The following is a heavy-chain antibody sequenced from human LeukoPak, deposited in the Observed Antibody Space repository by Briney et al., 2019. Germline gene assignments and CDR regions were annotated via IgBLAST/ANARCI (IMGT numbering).Heavy chain of an antibody. CDR3: ARDDYYGSANALYYCYYGMDV. D-gene: IGHD3-10*01. J-gene: IGHJ6*02. V-gene: IGHV1-2*02. CDR2: INPNSGGT. Sequence: ASVKVSCKASGYTFTGYYMHWVRQAPGQGLEWMGWINPNSGGTNYAQKFQGRVTMTRDTSISTAYMELSRLRSDDTAVYYCARDDYYGSANALYYCYYGMDVWGQGTTVTVSS. CDR1: GYTFTGYY.